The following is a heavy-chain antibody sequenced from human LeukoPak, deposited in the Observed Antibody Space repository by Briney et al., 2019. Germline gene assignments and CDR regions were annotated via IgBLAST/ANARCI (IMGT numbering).Heavy chain of an antibody. CDR3: AKSLTTVTTGGWGFDL. D-gene: IGHD4-17*01. CDR2: INCSGGST. Sequence: GGSVRLSCAASGFTFSSYAMSWVRQAPGKGLEWVSAINCSGGSTYYADSVKGRFAISRDNSKNTLYLQMNSLRAEDTAVYYCAKSLTTVTTGGWGFDLWGRGTLVTV. V-gene: IGHV3-23*01. CDR1: GFTFSSYA. J-gene: IGHJ2*01.